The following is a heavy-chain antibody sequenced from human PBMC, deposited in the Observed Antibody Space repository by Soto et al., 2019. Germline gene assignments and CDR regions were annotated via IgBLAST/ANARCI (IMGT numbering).Heavy chain of an antibody. Sequence: ASVKVSCKASGYTFTSYGISWVRQAPGQGLEWMGWISAYNGNTNYAQKLQGRVTMTTDTSTSTAYMELRSLRFDDTAVYYCARDSALRYFDWLLRHGFDYWGQGTLVTVSS. CDR1: GYTFTSYG. CDR2: ISAYNGNT. J-gene: IGHJ4*02. V-gene: IGHV1-18*04. CDR3: ARDSALRYFDWLLRHGFDY. D-gene: IGHD3-9*01.